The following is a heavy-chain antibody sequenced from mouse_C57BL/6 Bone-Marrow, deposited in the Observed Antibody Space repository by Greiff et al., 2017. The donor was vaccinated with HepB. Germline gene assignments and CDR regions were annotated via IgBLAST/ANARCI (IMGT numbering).Heavy chain of an antibody. J-gene: IGHJ1*03. CDR3: GRNGATTVVAYWYFDV. CDR1: GFSLTSYA. Sequence: VQLQQSGPGLVAPSQSLSITCTVSGFSLTSYAISWVRQPPGKGLEWLGVIWTGGGTNYNSALKSRLSISKDNSKSQVFLKMNSLQTDDTARYYCGRNGATTVVAYWYFDVWGTGTTVTVSS. V-gene: IGHV2-9-1*01. CDR2: IWTGGGT. D-gene: IGHD1-1*01.